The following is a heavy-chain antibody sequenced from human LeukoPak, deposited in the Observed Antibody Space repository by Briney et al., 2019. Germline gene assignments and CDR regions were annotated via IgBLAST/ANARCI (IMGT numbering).Heavy chain of an antibody. V-gene: IGHV1-18*01. CDR3: ARDSPSTTFGVAITGYYYYYMDV. Sequence: GASVKVSCKASGYTFTSYGISWVRQAPGQGLEWMGWISAYNGNTNYAQKLQGRVTMTTDTSTSTAYMELRSLRSDDTAVYYCARDSPSTTFGVAITGYYYYYMDVWGKGTTVTVSS. J-gene: IGHJ6*03. D-gene: IGHD3-3*01. CDR1: GYTFTSYG. CDR2: ISAYNGNT.